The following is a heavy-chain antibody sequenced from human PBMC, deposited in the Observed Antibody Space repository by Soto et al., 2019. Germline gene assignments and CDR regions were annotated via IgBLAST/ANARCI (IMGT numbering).Heavy chain of an antibody. CDR1: GGSFSGYY. CDR2: INHSGST. D-gene: IGHD2-2*01. V-gene: IGHV4-34*01. CDR3: ARDGMGCSSTSCYWRAYYYYGMDV. J-gene: IGHJ6*02. Sequence: PSETLSLTCAVYGGSFSGYYWSWIRQPPGKGLEWIGEINHSGSTNYNPSLKSRVTISVDTSKNQFSLKLSSVTAADTAVYYCARDGMGCSSTSCYWRAYYYYGMDVWGQGTTVTVSS.